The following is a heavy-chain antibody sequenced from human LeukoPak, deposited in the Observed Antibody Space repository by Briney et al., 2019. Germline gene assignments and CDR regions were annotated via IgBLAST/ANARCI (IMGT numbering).Heavy chain of an antibody. CDR2: IYYSGTT. CDR1: GGSISSGGYY. CDR3: ARDMSGNGGPDF. Sequence: SQTLSLTCTVSGGSISSGGYYWSWIRQHPGKGLEWIGYIYYSGTTYYNPSLKSRVTISVDASTNQFSLRLSSVTAADTAVYYCARDMSGNGGPDFWGQGTLVTVSS. V-gene: IGHV4-31*03. D-gene: IGHD1-1*01. J-gene: IGHJ4*02.